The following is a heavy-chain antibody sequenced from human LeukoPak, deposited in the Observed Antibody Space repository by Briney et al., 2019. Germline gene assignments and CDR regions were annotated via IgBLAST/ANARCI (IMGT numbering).Heavy chain of an antibody. Sequence: SETLSLTCTVSGGSISSSSYYWGWIRQPPGKGLEWIGSIYYSGSTYYNPSLKSRVAISVDTSKNQFSLKLSSVTAADTAVYYCAIGYCSGGSCYGVYYYYGMDVWGQGTTVTVSS. CDR1: GGSISSSSYY. D-gene: IGHD2-15*01. J-gene: IGHJ6*02. CDR2: IYYSGST. CDR3: AIGYCSGGSCYGVYYYYGMDV. V-gene: IGHV4-39*07.